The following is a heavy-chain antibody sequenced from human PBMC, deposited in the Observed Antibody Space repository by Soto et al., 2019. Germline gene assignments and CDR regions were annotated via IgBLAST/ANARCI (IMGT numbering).Heavy chain of an antibody. CDR2: INLGGTTT. J-gene: IGHJ4*02. CDR1: EYTFTDYF. CDR3: IGEAWAMRYFDD. Sequence: QVQLVQSGAEVKKPGASVKLSCQASEYTFTDYFIHWVRQAPGQGLEWMGFINLGGTTTTYAQKFHGRLTIISASSTRTAYMELSSLRSAHTAVYYCIGEAWAMRYFDDCRQGTLVSVSS. V-gene: IGHV1-46*03.